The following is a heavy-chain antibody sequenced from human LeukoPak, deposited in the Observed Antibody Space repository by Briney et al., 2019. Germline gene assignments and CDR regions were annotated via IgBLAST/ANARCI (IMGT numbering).Heavy chain of an antibody. J-gene: IGHJ4*02. Sequence: KPSETLSLTCTVSGGSISSYYWSWIRQPAGKGLEWIGRIYTSGSTNYNSSLKSRVTMSVDTSKNQFSKNQFSLKLSSVTAADTAVYYCAREVRGYSDYWGQGTLVTVSS. CDR2: IYTSGST. CDR1: GGSISSYY. V-gene: IGHV4-4*07. CDR3: AREVRGYSDY. D-gene: IGHD3-22*01.